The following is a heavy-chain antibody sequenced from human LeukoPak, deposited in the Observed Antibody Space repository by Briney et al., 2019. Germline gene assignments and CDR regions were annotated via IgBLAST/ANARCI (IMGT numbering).Heavy chain of an antibody. V-gene: IGHV1-18*04. Sequence: GASVKVSCKASGYTFTSYGISWVRQAPGQGLEWMGWISAYNGNTNYAQKLQGRVTMTTGTSTSTAYMELRSLRSDDTAVYYCARIYCSGGSCYPYVAFDIWGQGTMVTVSS. CDR2: ISAYNGNT. D-gene: IGHD2-15*01. CDR1: GYTFTSYG. J-gene: IGHJ3*02. CDR3: ARIYCSGGSCYPYVAFDI.